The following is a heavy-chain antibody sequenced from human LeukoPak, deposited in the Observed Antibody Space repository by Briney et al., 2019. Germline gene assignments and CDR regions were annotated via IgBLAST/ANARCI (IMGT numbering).Heavy chain of an antibody. D-gene: IGHD1-26*01. CDR2: ISDYKGNT. Sequence: SVKVSCKASGYAFTSYGITWVRQAPGQGLEWMGWISDYKGNTNYAQKFQDRVTMTTDTPTSTAYLELRSLRSADTAVYYCARDRSVGVTDLYYYMDVWGKGTTVTVSS. CDR3: ARDRSVGVTDLYYYMDV. J-gene: IGHJ6*03. V-gene: IGHV1-18*01. CDR1: GYAFTSYG.